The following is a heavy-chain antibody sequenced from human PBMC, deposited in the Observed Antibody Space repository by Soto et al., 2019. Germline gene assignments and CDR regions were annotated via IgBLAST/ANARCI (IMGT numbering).Heavy chain of an antibody. D-gene: IGHD3-10*01. J-gene: IGHJ4*02. V-gene: IGHV4-39*01. Sequence: SETLALTCTVSGGTICSSGVDGGWIHQPPGKGLEWIGSIYYSGNTYYSPSLQSRVTISADTSKNQFSLKLTSVTAADTGVYYCARQVVDGAVAGSGSFDYWGQGALVTVSS. CDR1: GGTICSSGVD. CDR2: IYYSGNT. CDR3: ARQVVDGAVAGSGSFDY.